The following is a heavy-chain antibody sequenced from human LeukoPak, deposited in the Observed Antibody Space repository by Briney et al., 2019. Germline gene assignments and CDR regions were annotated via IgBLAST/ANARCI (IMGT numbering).Heavy chain of an antibody. Sequence: GGSLRLSCAASGFTFSSHGMHWVRQAPGKGLEWVAYVLSDGSRKYYADSVKGRFTISRDDSKNTLFLQMSSLRPEDTALYYCAKDFNWGWDYWGQGTLVTVSS. D-gene: IGHD7-27*01. J-gene: IGHJ4*02. CDR3: AKDFNWGWDY. V-gene: IGHV3-30*02. CDR1: GFTFSSHG. CDR2: VLSDGSRK.